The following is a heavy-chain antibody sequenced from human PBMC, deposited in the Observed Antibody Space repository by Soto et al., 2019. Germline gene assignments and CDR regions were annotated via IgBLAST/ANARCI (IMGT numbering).Heavy chain of an antibody. CDR3: ARDRRDYDLWSGYSQTFKTFDY. D-gene: IGHD3-3*01. CDR2: IYYSGSI. Sequence: QLQLQESGPGLGKPSETLSLTCTVSGGSISSSSYYWGWIRQPPGKGLEWIGSIYYSGSIYYNPYLQRRVTMSVDTSKNKFSLTLSSVTAADTAVYYCARDRRDYDLWSGYSQTFKTFDYLGQGTLVTVSS. V-gene: IGHV4-39*01. CDR1: GGSISSSSYY. J-gene: IGHJ4*02.